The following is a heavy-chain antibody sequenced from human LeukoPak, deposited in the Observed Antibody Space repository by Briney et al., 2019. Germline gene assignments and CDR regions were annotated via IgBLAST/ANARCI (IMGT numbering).Heavy chain of an antibody. CDR3: VRVGSVAGSDYLDY. D-gene: IGHD6-19*01. V-gene: IGHV3-72*01. J-gene: IGHJ4*02. Sequence: GGSLRLSCAVSGFTFSDHFLDWVRQAPGKGLEGVGRSRSKAKSYTTEYAASVKGRFTISRDDSTNSLYLQMNSLKIEDTAIYYCVRVGSVAGSDYLDYWGQGTLVTVSS. CDR2: SRSKAKSYTT. CDR1: GFTFSDHF.